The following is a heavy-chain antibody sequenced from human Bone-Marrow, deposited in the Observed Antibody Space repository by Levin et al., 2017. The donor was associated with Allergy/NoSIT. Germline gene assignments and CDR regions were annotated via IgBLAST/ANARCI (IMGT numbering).Heavy chain of an antibody. J-gene: IGHJ5*02. CDR1: GGSFSSYY. CDR3: ASHSYCSSTSCNGNWFDP. V-gene: IGHV4-34*01. D-gene: IGHD2-2*01. CDR2: INHSGST. Sequence: SETLSLTCAVYGGSFSSYYWSWIRQPPGKGLEWIGEINHSGSTNYNPSLKSRVTISVETSKSQFSLRLSSVTAADTAVYYCASHSYCSSTSCNGNWFDPWGQGTLVTVSS.